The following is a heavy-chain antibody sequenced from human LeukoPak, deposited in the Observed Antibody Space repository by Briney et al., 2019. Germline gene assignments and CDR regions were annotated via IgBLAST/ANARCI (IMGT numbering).Heavy chain of an antibody. D-gene: IGHD2-2*01. V-gene: IGHV4-4*07. Sequence: PSETLSLTCTVSGGSISSYYWSWIRQPAGKGLEWIGRIYTSGSTNYNPSLKSRVTMSVDTSKNQFSLKLSSVTAADTAAYYCARGGGYCSSTSCLDAFDIWGQGTMVTVSS. CDR1: GGSISSYY. J-gene: IGHJ3*02. CDR2: IYTSGST. CDR3: ARGGGYCSSTSCLDAFDI.